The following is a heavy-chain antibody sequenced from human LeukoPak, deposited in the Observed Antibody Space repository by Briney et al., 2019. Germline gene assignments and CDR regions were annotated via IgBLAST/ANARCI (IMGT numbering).Heavy chain of an antibody. Sequence: GGSLRLSCAASGFTFSSYSMSWVRQAPGKGLEWVSSISTSSSYIYYADSVKGRFTISRDSSKNTLYLQMNRLRAEDAAVYYCAKAPVTTCSGAYCYPFDYWGQGTLVTVSS. V-gene: IGHV3-21*04. CDR1: GFTFSSYS. CDR2: ISTSSSYI. D-gene: IGHD2-21*01. CDR3: AKAPVTTCSGAYCYPFDY. J-gene: IGHJ4*02.